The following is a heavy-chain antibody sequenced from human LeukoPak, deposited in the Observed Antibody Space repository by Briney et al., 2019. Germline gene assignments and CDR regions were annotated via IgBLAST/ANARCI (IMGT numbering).Heavy chain of an antibody. D-gene: IGHD6-19*01. CDR1: GDSVSSNSAA. V-gene: IGHV6-1*01. J-gene: IGHJ6*02. CDR3: AKDREIDSSGWYYYYYGMDV. Sequence: SQTLSLTCAISGDSVSSNSAAWNWIRQSPSRGLEWLGRTYYRSKWYNDYAVSVKSRITINPDTSKNQFSLQLNSVTPEDTAVYYCAKDREIDSSGWYYYYYGMDVWGQGTTVTVSS. CDR2: TYYRSKWYN.